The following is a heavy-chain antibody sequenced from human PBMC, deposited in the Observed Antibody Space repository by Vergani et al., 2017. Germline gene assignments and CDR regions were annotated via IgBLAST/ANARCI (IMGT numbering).Heavy chain of an antibody. CDR1: GFTFIMHA. V-gene: IGHV3-23*01. J-gene: IGHJ3*02. D-gene: IGHD6-19*01. CDR3: AKVGRAEVAVTFDALDI. CDR2: LSASDRRT. Sequence: EVQLLESGGDLVQPGGSLRLSCAASGFTFIMHAMSWVRQAPGKGLEWVSTLSASDRRTHYADSVKGRFTISRDISKNTLFLHMNSLRPEDTAVYYCAKVGRAEVAVTFDALDIWGQGTMVTVSS.